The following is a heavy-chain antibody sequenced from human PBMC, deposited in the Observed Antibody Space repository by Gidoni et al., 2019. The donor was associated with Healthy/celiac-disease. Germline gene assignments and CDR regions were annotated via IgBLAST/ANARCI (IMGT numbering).Heavy chain of an antibody. Sequence: QVQLVQSGAEVKKPGSSVKVSCKASGGTFSSYAISWVRQAPGQGLEWMGGIIPIFGTANYAQKFQGRVTITADESTSTAYMELSSLRSEDTAGYYCAWGRHYYDSSGYYYSYYYYYGMDVWGQGTTVTVSS. CDR2: IIPIFGTA. CDR1: GGTFSSYA. V-gene: IGHV1-69*01. J-gene: IGHJ6*02. CDR3: AWGRHYYDSSGYYYSYYYYYGMDV. D-gene: IGHD3-22*01.